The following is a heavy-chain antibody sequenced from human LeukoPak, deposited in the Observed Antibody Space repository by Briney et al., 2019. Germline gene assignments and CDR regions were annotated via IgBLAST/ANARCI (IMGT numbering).Heavy chain of an antibody. Sequence: SDTLSLTCTVSGDSLDRHYWSWIRQPAGRGLEWIGRIYVSGSTTHNPSLTGRVATSVDASKNQFSLKLRSVTAADTAVYYCARFTYGGYSLDSWGQGTLVVVSS. CDR2: IYVSGST. D-gene: IGHD5-12*01. J-gene: IGHJ4*02. CDR3: ARFTYGGYSLDS. V-gene: IGHV4-4*07. CDR1: GDSLDRHY.